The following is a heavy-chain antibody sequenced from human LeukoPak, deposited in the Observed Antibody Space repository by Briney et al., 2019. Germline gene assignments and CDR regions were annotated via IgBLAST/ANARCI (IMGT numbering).Heavy chain of an antibody. V-gene: IGHV4-34*01. J-gene: IGHJ4*02. CDR3: ARGWNRYGDY. CDR1: GGSFSGYY. D-gene: IGHD4-17*01. CDR2: INHSGST. Sequence: PSETLSLTCAVYGGSFSGYYWSWIRQPPGKGLEWIGEINHSGSTNYNPSLKSRVTISVDTSKNQFSLKLGSVTAADTAVYYCARGWNRYGDYWGQGTLVTVSS.